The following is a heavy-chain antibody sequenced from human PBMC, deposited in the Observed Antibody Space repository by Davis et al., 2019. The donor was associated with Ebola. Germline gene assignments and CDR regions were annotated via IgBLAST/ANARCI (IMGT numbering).Heavy chain of an antibody. J-gene: IGHJ6*02. CDR3: GRDKGQGYRYHYYGMDV. CDR1: GITSDDYGMHA. D-gene: IGHD1-1*01. V-gene: IGHV3-9*02. Sequence: GGSLRLSCAASGITSDDYGMHAMHWVRQAPGKGLEWVSGISWNCGDIGYADSVKGRLTISSDSAKTSLYLQMDSLRVDDTALYYCGRDKGQGYRYHYYGMDVWGQGTTVIVAS. CDR2: ISWNCGDI.